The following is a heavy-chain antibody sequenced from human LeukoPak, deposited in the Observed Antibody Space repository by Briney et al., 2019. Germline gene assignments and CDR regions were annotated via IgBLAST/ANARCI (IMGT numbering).Heavy chain of an antibody. CDR3: ARGVHCTNGVCPAQYFDY. Sequence: GGSLRLSCAATGFTFSRYGMHWVRQAPGKGLVWVSHLKTDGLTTHYADSVKGRFTISRDNAKNSLYLQMNSLRAEDTAVYYCARGVHCTNGVCPAQYFDYWGQGTLVTVSS. J-gene: IGHJ4*02. D-gene: IGHD2-8*01. CDR2: LKTDGLTT. V-gene: IGHV3-74*01. CDR1: GFTFSRYG.